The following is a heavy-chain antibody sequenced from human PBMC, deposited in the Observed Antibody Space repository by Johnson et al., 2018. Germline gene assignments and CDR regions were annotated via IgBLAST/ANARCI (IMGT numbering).Heavy chain of an antibody. CDR2: IYHSGST. CDR3: ARYVSSSGYVHH. Sequence: QVQLQESGPGLVKPSETLSLTCSVSGDSISGYYWSWIRQPPGKRLEWLGYIYHSGSTKYNPSLNSRVTMSVDASKNQCSLQLNAVTAADTAVYYCARYVSSSGYVHHWGQGTLVTVSS. CDR1: GDSISGYY. V-gene: IGHV4-59*01. J-gene: IGHJ1*01. D-gene: IGHD3-22*01.